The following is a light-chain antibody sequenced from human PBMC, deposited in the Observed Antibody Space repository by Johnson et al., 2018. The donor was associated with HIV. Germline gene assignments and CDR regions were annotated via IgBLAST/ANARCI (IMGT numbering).Light chain of an antibody. CDR2: DNN. V-gene: IGLV1-51*01. CDR3: GTWDSSLSVYV. Sequence: QSVLTQPPSVSAAPGQKVTISCSGSSSNIGNNYVYWYQQVPGTAPKLLIYDNNKRPSGIPDRFSGSKSGTSATLGITGLQTGDEADYYCGTWDSSLSVYVFGTGTKVTVL. J-gene: IGLJ1*01. CDR1: SSNIGNNY.